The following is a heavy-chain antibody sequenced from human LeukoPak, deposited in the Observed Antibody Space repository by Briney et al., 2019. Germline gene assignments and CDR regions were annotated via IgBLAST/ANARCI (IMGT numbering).Heavy chain of an antibody. V-gene: IGHV3-20*04. CDR2: INWYGGST. CDR1: GFTLGDYG. CDR3: ARKSQGYNYDVWYFDY. Sequence: GGSLRLSCAASGFTLGDYGMSWVRQAPGKGLEGVSGINWYGGSTGYAASVQRRFTISRDNAKNSLYLQMNSLRVEDTALYYCARKSQGYNYDVWYFDYWGQGTLVTVSS. J-gene: IGHJ4*02. D-gene: IGHD5-18*01.